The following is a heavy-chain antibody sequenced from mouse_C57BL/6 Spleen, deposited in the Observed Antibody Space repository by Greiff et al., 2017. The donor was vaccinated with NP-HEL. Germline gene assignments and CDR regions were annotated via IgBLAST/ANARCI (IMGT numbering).Heavy chain of an antibody. CDR2: ISGGGGNT. V-gene: IGHV5-9*01. D-gene: IGHD1-1*01. Sequence: EVKVVESGGGLVKPGGSLKLSCAASGFTFSSYTMSWVRQTPEKRLEWVATISGGGGNTYYPDSVKGRFTISRDNAKNTLYLQMSSLRSEDTALYYCARETHYYGSSPYYFDYWGQGTTLTVSS. CDR3: ARETHYYGSSPYYFDY. CDR1: GFTFSSYT. J-gene: IGHJ2*01.